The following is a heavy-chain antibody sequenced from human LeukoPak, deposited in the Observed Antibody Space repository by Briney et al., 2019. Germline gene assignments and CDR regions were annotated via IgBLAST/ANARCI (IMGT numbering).Heavy chain of an antibody. J-gene: IGHJ4*02. V-gene: IGHV4-34*01. CDR3: ARREDYYDSSEVY. CDR1: GGSFSGYY. D-gene: IGHD3-22*01. CDR2: INHSGST. Sequence: SETLSLTCTVYGGSFSGYYWSWIRQPPGKGLEWIGEINHSGSTNYNPSLKSRVAISVDTSKNQLSLKLSSVTAADTAVYYCARREDYYDSSEVYWGQGTLVTVSS.